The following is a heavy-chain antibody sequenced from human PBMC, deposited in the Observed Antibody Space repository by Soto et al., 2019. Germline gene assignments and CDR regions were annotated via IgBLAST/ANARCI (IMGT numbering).Heavy chain of an antibody. V-gene: IGHV2-5*02. CDR2: IYCDDNK. J-gene: IGHJ5*02. CDR3: AHRREEDWFDP. Sequence: VAGPTLVNPTQTLTLTCTFSGFSLSTSGEGVGWIRHPPGKALKWLTIIYCDDNKRSNPSLKSRLTTANDTTKTQVVLTMTHIDPDDTATYCWAHRREEDWFDPWGQGTLVTVSS. CDR1: GFSLSTSGEG.